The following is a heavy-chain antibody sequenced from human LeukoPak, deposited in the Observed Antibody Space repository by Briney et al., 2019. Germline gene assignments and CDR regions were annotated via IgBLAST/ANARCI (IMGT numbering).Heavy chain of an antibody. CDR1: GYTFTSFY. Sequence: ASVKVSCKASGYTFTSFYMHWVRQAPGQGLEWMGIINPSGGSTSYAQKFQGRVTMTRDTSTSTVYMELSSLRSEDTAVYYCARALFGVVVAATPIGYWGQGTLVTVSS. CDR3: ARALFGVVVAATPIGY. D-gene: IGHD2-15*01. V-gene: IGHV1-46*01. J-gene: IGHJ4*02. CDR2: INPSGGST.